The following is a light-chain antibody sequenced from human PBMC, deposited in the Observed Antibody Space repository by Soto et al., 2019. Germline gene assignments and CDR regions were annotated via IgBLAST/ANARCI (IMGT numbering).Light chain of an antibody. CDR1: SSDVGGYNY. J-gene: IGLJ3*02. CDR3: CSYAGSYSWV. CDR2: DVS. V-gene: IGLV2-11*01. Sequence: QSVLTQPRSVSGSPGQSVTISCTGTSSDVGGYNYVSWYQQHPGKAPKFMIYDVSKRPSGVPDRFSGSKSGNTASLTISGLQVDDEADYYCCSYAGSYSWVFGGGTQLTVL.